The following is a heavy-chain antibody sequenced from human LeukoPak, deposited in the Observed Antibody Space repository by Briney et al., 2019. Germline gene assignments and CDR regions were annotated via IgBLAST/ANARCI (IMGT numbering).Heavy chain of an antibody. D-gene: IGHD6-19*01. V-gene: IGHV4-39*01. CDR2: IYYSGST. CDR3: ASFSSGWYDEFDY. Sequence: SETLSLTCTVSGGSISSSSYYWGWIRQPPGKGLEWIGSIYYSGSTYYNPSPKSRVTISVDTSKNQFSLKLSSVTAADTAVYYCASFSSGWYDEFDYWGQGTLVTVSS. CDR1: GGSISSSSYY. J-gene: IGHJ4*02.